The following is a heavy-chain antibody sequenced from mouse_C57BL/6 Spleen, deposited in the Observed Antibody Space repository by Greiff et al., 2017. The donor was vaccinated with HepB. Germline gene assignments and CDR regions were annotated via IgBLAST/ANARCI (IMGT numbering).Heavy chain of an antibody. CDR3: RPYYYGSLDY. CDR2: IDPETGGT. CDR1: GYTFTDYE. V-gene: IGHV1-15*01. D-gene: IGHD1-1*01. Sequence: QVQLQQSGAELVRPGASVTLSCKASGYTFTDYEMHWVKQTPVHGLEWIGAIDPETGGTAYNQKFKGKAILTADKSSSTAYMELRSLTSEDSAVYYCRPYYYGSLDYWGQGTTLTVSS. J-gene: IGHJ2*01.